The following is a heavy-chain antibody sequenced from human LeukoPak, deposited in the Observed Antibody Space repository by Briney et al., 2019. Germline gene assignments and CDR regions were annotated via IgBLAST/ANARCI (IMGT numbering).Heavy chain of an antibody. J-gene: IGHJ6*02. CDR2: ISSNGSST. CDR1: GFTFSSYA. D-gene: IGHD4-17*01. Sequence: GGSLSLSCAASGFTFSSYAVHWVGQPPGKGLDYVSAISSNGSSTYYANSVKGRFTISRDNSKNTLYLQMGSLRAEDMAVYYCARGKLDYGDYYYYYGMDVWGRGTTVTVSS. V-gene: IGHV3-64*01. CDR3: ARGKLDYGDYYYYYGMDV.